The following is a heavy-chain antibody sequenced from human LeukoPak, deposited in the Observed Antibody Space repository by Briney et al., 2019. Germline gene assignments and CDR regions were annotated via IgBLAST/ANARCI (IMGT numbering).Heavy chain of an antibody. V-gene: IGHV4-39*01. Sequence: PSETLSLTCSVSNASIISSSYYWGWIRQPPGKGLEWIGSIYYRGRTYYNPSLKIRVTISADTSKNQFSLNLNSVTASDTAVYYCARTNDYGDYVGKLYGMDVWGQGTTVTVSS. CDR2: IYYRGRT. D-gene: IGHD4-17*01. CDR1: NASIISSSYY. J-gene: IGHJ6*02. CDR3: ARTNDYGDYVGKLYGMDV.